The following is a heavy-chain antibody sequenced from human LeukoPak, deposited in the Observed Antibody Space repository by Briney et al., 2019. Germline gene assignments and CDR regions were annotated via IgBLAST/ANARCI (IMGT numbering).Heavy chain of an antibody. D-gene: IGHD1-26*01. CDR3: ARDTGYSGSYHDAFDI. CDR2: IIPIFGTA. Sequence: SVKVSCKASGGTFSSYAISWVRQAPGQGLGWMGGIIPIFGTANYAQKFQGRVTITTDESTSTAYMELSSLRSEDTAVYYCARDTGYSGSYHDAFDIWGQGTMVTVSS. J-gene: IGHJ3*02. CDR1: GGTFSSYA. V-gene: IGHV1-69*05.